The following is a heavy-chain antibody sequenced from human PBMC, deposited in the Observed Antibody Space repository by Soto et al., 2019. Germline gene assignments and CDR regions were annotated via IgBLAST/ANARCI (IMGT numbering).Heavy chain of an antibody. D-gene: IGHD6-19*01. J-gene: IGHJ4*02. CDR2: IYYSGST. CDR3: AREIIAVAGTCFDY. V-gene: IGHV4-31*03. Sequence: QVQLQESGPGLVKPSQTLSLTCTVSGGSISSGGYYWSWIRQHPGKGLEWIGYIYYSGSTYYNPSLKTRVTISVDTSKHQFSLKLSSVTAADTAVYYCAREIIAVAGTCFDYWGQGTLVTVSS. CDR1: GGSISSGGYY.